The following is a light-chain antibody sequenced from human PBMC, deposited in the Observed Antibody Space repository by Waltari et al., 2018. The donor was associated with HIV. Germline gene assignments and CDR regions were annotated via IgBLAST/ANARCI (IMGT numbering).Light chain of an antibody. V-gene: IGLV4-69*01. CDR1: SGHSSYA. CDR3: AAWDDSLNGPV. Sequence: QLVLTQSPSASASLGASVKLTCTLSSGHSSYAIAWHQQQPDKGPRYLMKLNSDGSHSKGDGIPDRFSGSSSGAERYLTISSLQSEDEADYHCAAWDDSLNGPVFGGGTKLTVL. J-gene: IGLJ2*01. CDR2: LNSDGSH.